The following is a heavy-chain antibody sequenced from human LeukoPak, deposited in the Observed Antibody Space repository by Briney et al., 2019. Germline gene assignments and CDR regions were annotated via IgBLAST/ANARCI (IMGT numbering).Heavy chain of an antibody. Sequence: GGSLRLSCAASGFTFSSYAMHWVRQAPGKGLEYVSAISSNGGSTYYANSVKGRFTISRDNSKNTLYLQMGSLRAEDMAVYYCARDGYSSSWYGYYYYYYMDVWGKGTTVTIPS. CDR1: GFTFSSYA. J-gene: IGHJ6*03. CDR3: ARDGYSSSWYGYYYYYYMDV. V-gene: IGHV3-64*01. CDR2: ISSNGGST. D-gene: IGHD6-13*01.